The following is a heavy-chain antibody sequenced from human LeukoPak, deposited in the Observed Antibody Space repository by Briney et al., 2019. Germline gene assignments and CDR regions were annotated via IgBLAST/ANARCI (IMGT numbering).Heavy chain of an antibody. CDR1: GYPFRNYD. CDR2: MNPKSGNT. Sequence: ASVKVSCKASGYPFRNYDINWVRQAPGQGLEWMGWMNPKSGNTGYGQKFQGRVTMTRVTSITTAYMELRSLRSDDTAVYYCTKASLAFGTKYFDPWGQGTLVTVSS. D-gene: IGHD3-10*01. V-gene: IGHV1-8*01. J-gene: IGHJ5*02. CDR3: TKASLAFGTKYFDP.